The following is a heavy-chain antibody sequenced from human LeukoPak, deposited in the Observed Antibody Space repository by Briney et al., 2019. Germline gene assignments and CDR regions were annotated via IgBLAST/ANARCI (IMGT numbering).Heavy chain of an antibody. CDR1: GGSISSYY. D-gene: IGHD2-2*01. CDR2: IYTSGNA. J-gene: IGHJ6*02. Sequence: SETLSLTCAVSGGSISSYYWSWIRQPAGKGLEWIGRIYTSGNANYNPSLKSRVTMSVDTSKNQLSLKVTSVTAADTAVYYCASTSAGNSGMDVWGQGTTVTFSS. V-gene: IGHV4-4*07. CDR3: ASTSAGNSGMDV.